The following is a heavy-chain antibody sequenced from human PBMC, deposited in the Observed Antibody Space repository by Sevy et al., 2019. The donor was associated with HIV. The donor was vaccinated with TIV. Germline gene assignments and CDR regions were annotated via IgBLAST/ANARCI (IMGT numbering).Heavy chain of an antibody. J-gene: IGHJ6*02. CDR3: AKDSPDSGSYYSRSYYYYYYGMDV. CDR2: ISGSGGST. V-gene: IGHV3-23*01. Sequence: GGSLRLSCAASGFTFSSYAMSWVRQAPGKGLEWVSAISGSGGSTYYAHSVKGRFTISRDNSKNTLYLQMNSLRAEDTAVYYCAKDSPDSGSYYSRSYYYYYYGMDVWGQGTTVTVSS. CDR1: GFTFSSYA. D-gene: IGHD3-10*01.